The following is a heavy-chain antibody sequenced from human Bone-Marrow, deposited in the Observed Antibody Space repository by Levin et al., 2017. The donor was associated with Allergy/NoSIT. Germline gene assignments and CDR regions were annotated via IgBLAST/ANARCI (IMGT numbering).Heavy chain of an antibody. J-gene: IGHJ6*02. V-gene: IGHV1-2*06. Sequence: GESLKISCQASGYILATYYIHWVRQAPGQGLEWMGRIDPNSGGTNLAQKFQGRVTMTRDTSIGTVYMELSSLRSDDTAVYFCARGSGERSPYPMDVWGPGSTVTVSS. CDR3: ARGSGERSPYPMDV. CDR2: IDPNSGGT. CDR1: GYILATYY. D-gene: IGHD6-25*01.